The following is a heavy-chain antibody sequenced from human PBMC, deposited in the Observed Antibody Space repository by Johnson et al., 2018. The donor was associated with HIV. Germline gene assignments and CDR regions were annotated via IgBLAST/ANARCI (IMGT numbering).Heavy chain of an antibody. CDR3: ARGNLYYSTDAFDI. D-gene: IGHD3-10*01. CDR2: IKQDGSEK. J-gene: IGHJ3*02. V-gene: IGHV3-7*01. CDR1: GFTFSSYW. Sequence: VQLVESGGGVVQPGRSLRLSCAASGFTFSSYWMSWVRPAPGKGLEWVANIKQDGSEKYYADSVKGRFTISRDNAKNALFLHMNSLRVEDTAVYYCARGNLYYSTDAFDIWGQGTMVTVSS.